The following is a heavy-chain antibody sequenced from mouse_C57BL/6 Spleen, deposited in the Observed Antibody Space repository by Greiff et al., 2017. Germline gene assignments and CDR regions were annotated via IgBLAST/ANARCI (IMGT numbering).Heavy chain of an antibody. J-gene: IGHJ3*01. CDR1: GFSLTSYG. D-gene: IGHD2-4*01. V-gene: IGHV2-2*01. CDR3: ARGGDGNYDYSWFAY. CDR2: IWSGGST. Sequence: QVQLQQSGPGLVQPSQSLSITCTVSGFSLTSYGVPWVRQSPGKGLEWLGVIWSGGSTDYNAAFISRLSISKDNSKSQVFFKMNSRQADDTAIYYCARGGDGNYDYSWFAYWGQGTLVTVSA.